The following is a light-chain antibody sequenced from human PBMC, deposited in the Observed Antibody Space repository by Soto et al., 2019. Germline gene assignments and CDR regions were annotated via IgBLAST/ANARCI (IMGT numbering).Light chain of an antibody. Sequence: DIQMTQSPSSVSASVGDRVTITCRASQGISSWLARYEQKPGKAPKPLIYAASSLQSGVPSRFSGSGSGTDCPLTISSLQPEDFATYCCKQANRFPQLTFCGGTKVEIK. CDR1: QGISSW. CDR2: AAS. J-gene: IGKJ4*01. V-gene: IGKV1-12*01. CDR3: KQANRFPQLT.